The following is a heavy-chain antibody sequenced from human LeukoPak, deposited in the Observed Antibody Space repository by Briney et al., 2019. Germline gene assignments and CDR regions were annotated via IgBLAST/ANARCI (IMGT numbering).Heavy chain of an antibody. Sequence: ASVKVSCKPSRYTLSSYGISWARQAPGQGLEWMGWISAYNGNTSHAQKFQGRVTMTTDTSTSTAYMELRSLRSDDTAVYYCAREYCSSTSCYGVDYWGQGTLVTVSS. CDR1: RYTLSSYG. CDR3: AREYCSSTSCYGVDY. J-gene: IGHJ4*02. V-gene: IGHV1-18*01. D-gene: IGHD2-2*01. CDR2: ISAYNGNT.